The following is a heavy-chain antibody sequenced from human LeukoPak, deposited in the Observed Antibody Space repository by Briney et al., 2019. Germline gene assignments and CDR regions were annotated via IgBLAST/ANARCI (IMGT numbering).Heavy chain of an antibody. CDR3: ARKDRFEAFDI. V-gene: IGHV1-46*01. CDR2: IIPSSGST. J-gene: IGHJ3*02. Sequence: ASVKVSCKASGYIFTSYYIHWMRQAPGQGLEWMGIIIPSSGSTSSAQRFQDRVTMTRDTSTSTVSMELSSLRSEDTALYYCARKDRFEAFDIWGQGTMLIVSS. CDR1: GYIFTSYY.